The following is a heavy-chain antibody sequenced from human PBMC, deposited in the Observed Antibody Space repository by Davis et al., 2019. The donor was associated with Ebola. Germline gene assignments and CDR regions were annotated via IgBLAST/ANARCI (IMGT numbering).Heavy chain of an antibody. D-gene: IGHD4-17*01. J-gene: IGHJ4*02. Sequence: PGGSLRLSCAASGFTFSSYWMHWVRQAPGKGLEWVSYISSSGSTIYHADSVKGRFTISRDNAKNSLYLQMNSLRAEDTAVYYCARLAVTKYYFDYWGQGTLVTVSS. CDR1: GFTFSSYW. V-gene: IGHV3-48*04. CDR3: ARLAVTKYYFDY. CDR2: ISSSGSTI.